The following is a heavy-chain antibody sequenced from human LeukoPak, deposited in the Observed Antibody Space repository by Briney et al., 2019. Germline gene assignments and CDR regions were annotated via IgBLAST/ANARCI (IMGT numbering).Heavy chain of an antibody. CDR2: MNPNSGNT. D-gene: IGHD5-18*01. Sequence: ASVKVSCKASGYTFTSYDINWVRQATGQGLEWMGWMNPNSGNTGYAQKFQGRVTMTRNTSISTAYMELSSLRSEDTAVYYCARGPRRGYSYVQDFDYWGQGTLVTASS. V-gene: IGHV1-8*01. CDR1: GYTFTSYD. J-gene: IGHJ4*02. CDR3: ARGPRRGYSYVQDFDY.